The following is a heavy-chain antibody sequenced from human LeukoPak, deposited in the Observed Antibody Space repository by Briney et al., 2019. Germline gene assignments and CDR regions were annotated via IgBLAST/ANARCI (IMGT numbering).Heavy chain of an antibody. CDR1: GFTVSSNY. CDR2: IYSGGST. Sequence: GGSLRLSCAASGFTVSSNYMSWVRQAPGKGLEWVSVIYSGGSTYYADSVKGRFTISRDNSKNTLYLQMNSLRADDTAVYYCAKAQDRYFFDYWGQGTLVTVSS. CDR3: AKAQDRYFFDY. J-gene: IGHJ4*02. V-gene: IGHV3-53*01.